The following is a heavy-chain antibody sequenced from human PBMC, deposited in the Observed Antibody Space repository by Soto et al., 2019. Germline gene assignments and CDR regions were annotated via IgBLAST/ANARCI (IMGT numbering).Heavy chain of an antibody. D-gene: IGHD6-13*01. CDR1: GYTFTSYG. CDR2: ISAYNGNT. J-gene: IGHJ5*02. Sequence: GASVKVSCKASGYTFTSYGISWVRQAPGQWLEWMGWISAYNGNTNYAQKLQGRVTMTTDTSTSTAYMELRSLRSDDTAVYYCARDPEKYSSSWSYNWFDPWGQGTLVTVSS. CDR3: ARDPEKYSSSWSYNWFDP. V-gene: IGHV1-18*01.